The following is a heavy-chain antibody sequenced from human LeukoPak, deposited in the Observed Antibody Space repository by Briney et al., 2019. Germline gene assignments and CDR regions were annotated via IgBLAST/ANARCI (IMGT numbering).Heavy chain of an antibody. J-gene: IGHJ6*04. CDR3: AKARGVYCSSISCYDCDV. CDR1: RYTFKAYY. Sequence: GASMKVSCKASRYTFKAYYIHWVRQAPGQGLEWMGWINPNSGGTNYAQKFQGRVTLTRDTSITTAYMEVSRLRSDDTAVYYCAKARGVYCSSISCYDCDVWGKGTTVTVSS. CDR2: INPNSGGT. V-gene: IGHV1-2*02. D-gene: IGHD2-2*01.